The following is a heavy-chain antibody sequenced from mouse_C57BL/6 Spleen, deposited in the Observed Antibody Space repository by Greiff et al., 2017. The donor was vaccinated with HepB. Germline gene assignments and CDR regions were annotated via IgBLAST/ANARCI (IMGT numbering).Heavy chain of an antibody. V-gene: IGHV7-3*01. Sequence: EVQLQESGGGLVQPGGSLSLSCAASGFTFTDYYMSWVRQPPGKALEWLGFIRNKANGYTTEYSASVKGRFTISRDNSQSILYLQMNALRAEDSATYYCARSIYYDYDSWFAYWGQGTLVTVSA. CDR2: IRNKANGYTT. CDR1: GFTFTDYY. J-gene: IGHJ3*01. CDR3: ARSIYYDYDSWFAY. D-gene: IGHD2-4*01.